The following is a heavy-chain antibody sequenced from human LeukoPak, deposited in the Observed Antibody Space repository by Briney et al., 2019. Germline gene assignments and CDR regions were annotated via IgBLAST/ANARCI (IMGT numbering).Heavy chain of an antibody. V-gene: IGHV3-66*01. CDR2: IYSGGST. CDR3: ALGLVTDY. J-gene: IGHJ4*02. D-gene: IGHD3-9*01. CDR1: GFTFCDYD. Sequence: PGGSLRLSCTASGFTFCDYDTSWVRQAPGKGLEWVSVIYSGGSTYYADSVKGRFTISKDNSKNTLYLQMNSLRVEDTAVYYCALGLVTDYWGQGTLVTVSS.